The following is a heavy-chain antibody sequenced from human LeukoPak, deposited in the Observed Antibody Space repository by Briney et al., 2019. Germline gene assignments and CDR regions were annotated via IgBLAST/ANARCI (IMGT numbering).Heavy chain of an antibody. CDR2: LYIDGST. CDR3: ARDYYDSSASINGFDL. V-gene: IGHV4-61*02. Sequence: PSETLSLTCTVSGGSISSGGYYWSWIRQPPGKGLEWIGRLYIDGSTRYNPALKSRVTISVDKSKNQFSLRLSSVTAADTAVYYCARDYYDSSASINGFDLWGQGTLGTASS. CDR1: GGSISSGGYY. J-gene: IGHJ5*02. D-gene: IGHD3-22*01.